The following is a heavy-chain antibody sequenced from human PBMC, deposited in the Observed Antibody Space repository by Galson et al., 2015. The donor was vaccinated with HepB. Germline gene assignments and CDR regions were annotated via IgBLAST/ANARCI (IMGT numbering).Heavy chain of an antibody. CDR3: ARDTYNWNYGYYYGMDV. CDR1: GFTFSSYS. J-gene: IGHJ6*02. D-gene: IGHD1-7*01. Sequence: SLRLSCAASGFTFSSYSMNWVRQAPGKGLEWVSSISSSSSYIYYADSVKGRFTISRDNAKNSLYLQMNSLRAEDTAVYYCARDTYNWNYGYYYGMDVWGQGTTVTVSS. V-gene: IGHV3-21*01. CDR2: ISSSSSYI.